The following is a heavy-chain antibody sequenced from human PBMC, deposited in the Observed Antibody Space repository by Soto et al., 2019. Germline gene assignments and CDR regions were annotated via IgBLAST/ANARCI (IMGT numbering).Heavy chain of an antibody. CDR2: ISYDGSNK. CDR1: GFTFSSYA. V-gene: IGHV3-30-3*01. D-gene: IGHD1-1*01. Sequence: GWLRRSCTASGFTFSSYAMHWVRQAPGKGLEWVAVISYDGSNKYYADSVKGRFTFSRDNAKNTLYLQMNSLRAEDTAVYYCARGIGYSAQDYWGQGTLVTVYS. J-gene: IGHJ4*02. CDR3: ARGIGYSAQDY.